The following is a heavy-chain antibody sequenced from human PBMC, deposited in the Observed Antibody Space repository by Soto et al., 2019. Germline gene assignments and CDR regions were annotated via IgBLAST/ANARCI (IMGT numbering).Heavy chain of an antibody. V-gene: IGHV3-21*01. CDR2: ISSSSSYI. J-gene: IGHJ6*03. CDR3: ARDGRVGYGSGIMDV. D-gene: IGHD3-10*01. CDR1: GFTSSSYS. Sequence: EVQLVESGGGLVKPGGSLRLSCAASGFTSSSYSMNWVRQAPGKGLEWVSSISSSSSYIYYADSVKGRFTISRDNAKNSLYLQMNSLRAEDTAVYYCARDGRVGYGSGIMDVWGKGTTVTVSS.